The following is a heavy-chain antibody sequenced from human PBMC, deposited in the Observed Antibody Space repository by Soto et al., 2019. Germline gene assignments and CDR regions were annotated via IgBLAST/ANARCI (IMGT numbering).Heavy chain of an antibody. V-gene: IGHV3-23*01. CDR1: GFTFSRYT. CDR3: AKGGSGYSYYFDC. CDR2: ISGSGSST. D-gene: IGHD3-22*01. Sequence: EVQLLQSGGGLVHPGGSLRLSCAASGFTFSRYTMSWVRQAPGKGLERISGISGSGSSTYDADSVKGRFTISTDKSRSTLYLEMNTLRAEDTAVYYCAKGGSGYSYYFDCWGQGTLVTVSS. J-gene: IGHJ4*02.